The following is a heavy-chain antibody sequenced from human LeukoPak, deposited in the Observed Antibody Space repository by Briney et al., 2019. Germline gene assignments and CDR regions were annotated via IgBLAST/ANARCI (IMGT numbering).Heavy chain of an antibody. CDR3: AKAGGSSWYDA. D-gene: IGHD6-13*01. CDR1: GFTFSSYG. J-gene: IGHJ5*02. V-gene: IGHV3-30*18. Sequence: GGSLRLSCAASGFTFSSYGMHWVRQAPGKGLEWVAVISYDGSNKYYADSVKGRFTISRDNSKNTMYQQMNSLRAEDTAVYYCAKAGGSSWYDAWGQGIPVTVSS. CDR2: ISYDGSNK.